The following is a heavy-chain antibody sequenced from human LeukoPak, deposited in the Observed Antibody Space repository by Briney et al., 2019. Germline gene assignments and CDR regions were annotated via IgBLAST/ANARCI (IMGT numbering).Heavy chain of an antibody. D-gene: IGHD6-13*01. CDR2: ISESGGAT. Sequence: GGSLRLSCAASGFTFSSYWMTWVRQAPGKGLEWVSTISESGGATYYADSVKGRFTISRDISKNTLYLQMNSLRAEDTAVYYCARESPGILHYWGQGTLVTVSS. CDR3: ARESPGILHY. CDR1: GFTFSSYW. J-gene: IGHJ4*02. V-gene: IGHV3-23*01.